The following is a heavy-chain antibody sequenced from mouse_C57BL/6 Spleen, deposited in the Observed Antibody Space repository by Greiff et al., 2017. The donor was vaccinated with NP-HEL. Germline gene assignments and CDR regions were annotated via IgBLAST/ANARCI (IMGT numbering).Heavy chain of an antibody. CDR3: ARMGYYVY. J-gene: IGHJ3*01. Sequence: EVQLQESGPGLVKPSQSLSLTCSVTGYSITSGYYWNWIRQFPGNKLEWMGYISYDGSNNYNPSLKNRISITRDTSKNQFFLKLNSATTEDTATYYCARMGYYVYWGQGTLVTVSA. D-gene: IGHD2-3*01. CDR1: GYSITSGYY. V-gene: IGHV3-6*01. CDR2: ISYDGSN.